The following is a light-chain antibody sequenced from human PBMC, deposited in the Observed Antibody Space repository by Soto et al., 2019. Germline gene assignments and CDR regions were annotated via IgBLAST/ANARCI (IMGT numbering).Light chain of an antibody. J-gene: IGLJ2*01. CDR2: EDT. CDR3: SSYTSGSSLV. V-gene: IGLV2-14*01. Sequence: QSVLTQPASVSGSPGQSITISCTGTSSDVDGYRYVSWYQQHPGKDPKLILYEDTERTSGVSNRLSGSKSVTTASLTMSGLQAEGESYYYRSSYTSGSSLVFGGGTKLTVL. CDR1: SSDVDGYRY.